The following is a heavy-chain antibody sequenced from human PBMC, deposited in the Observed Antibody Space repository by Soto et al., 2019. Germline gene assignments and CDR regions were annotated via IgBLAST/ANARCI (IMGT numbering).Heavy chain of an antibody. V-gene: IGHV3-21*01. Sequence: GGSLRLSCAASGFIFSSNTMTWVRQAPGKGLEWVSSISSTSTFMYYADSVKGRFTISRDNAKNTVYLQVNSLRVEDTAVYYCAREQYDIWSGHHEGIGYAGLDVWGQGTTVTVSS. CDR1: GFIFSSNT. D-gene: IGHD3-3*01. CDR2: ISSTSTFM. CDR3: AREQYDIWSGHHEGIGYAGLDV. J-gene: IGHJ6*02.